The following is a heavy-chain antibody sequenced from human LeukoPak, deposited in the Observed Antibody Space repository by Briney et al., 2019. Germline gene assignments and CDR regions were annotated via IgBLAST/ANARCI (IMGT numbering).Heavy chain of an antibody. Sequence: PSETLSLTCTLSGGSISSGGYYWSWIRQHPGKGLEWIGYIYYSGSTYYNPSLKSRVTISVDTSKNQFSLKLSSVTAADTAVYYCVKESYSRYFDYWGQGTLVTVSS. D-gene: IGHD4-11*01. CDR3: VKESYSRYFDY. V-gene: IGHV4-31*03. J-gene: IGHJ4*02. CDR1: GGSISSGGYY. CDR2: IYYSGST.